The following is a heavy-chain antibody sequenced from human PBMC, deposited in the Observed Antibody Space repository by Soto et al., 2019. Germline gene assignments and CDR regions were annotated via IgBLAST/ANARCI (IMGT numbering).Heavy chain of an antibody. J-gene: IGHJ4*02. CDR3: GREGSSSWYAY. Sequence: GSAVKVSCKASGGTFSSYAISWVRQAPGQGFEWMGGIIPIFGTANYAQKFQGRVTITADKSTSTAYMELSSLKSEDTAVYYCGREGSSSWYAYWGQGTLVTVSS. CDR2: IIPIFGTA. D-gene: IGHD6-13*01. CDR1: GGTFSSYA. V-gene: IGHV1-69*06.